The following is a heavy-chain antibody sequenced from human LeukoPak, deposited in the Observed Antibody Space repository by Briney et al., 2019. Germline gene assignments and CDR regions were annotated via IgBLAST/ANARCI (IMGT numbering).Heavy chain of an antibody. CDR3: ARFGSYFEY. V-gene: IGHV4-59*12. J-gene: IGHJ4*02. CDR2: IYYSGSN. CDR1: GGSINNYY. Sequence: PSETLSLTCTVSGGSINNYYWSWIRQPPGKGLEWIGHIYYSGSNKNNPPLKSRVTMTVDTSKNQFSLKLTSVTAADTAMYFCARFGSYFEYWGQGILVTVSS. D-gene: IGHD3-10*01.